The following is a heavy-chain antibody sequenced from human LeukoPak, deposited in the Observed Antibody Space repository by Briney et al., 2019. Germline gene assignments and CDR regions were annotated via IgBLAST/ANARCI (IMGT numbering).Heavy chain of an antibody. D-gene: IGHD6-19*01. CDR3: AREVAVAGMFDY. Sequence: GGSLRLSCAASGFTFRIYGMHWVRQAPGKGLEWVSVIYSGGSTYYADSVRGRFTISRDNSKNTLYLQMNSLRAEDTAVYYCAREVAVAGMFDYWGQGTLVTVS. CDR1: GFTFRIYG. V-gene: IGHV3-53*01. CDR2: IYSGGST. J-gene: IGHJ4*02.